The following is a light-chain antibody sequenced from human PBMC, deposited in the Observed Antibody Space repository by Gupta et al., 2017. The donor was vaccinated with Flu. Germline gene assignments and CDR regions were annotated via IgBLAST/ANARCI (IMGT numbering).Light chain of an antibody. Sequence: ENVLTQSPGTLSLSPGEGATLSCRASQGVGGDTLAWYQQRRGQAPRLLICNTSRRAAGTTDRCSGSGSGTDFTLTSSRLEAEEFALYYCQQYCSSASFGGGTKVEIK. CDR2: NTS. CDR3: QQYCSSAS. J-gene: IGKJ4*01. V-gene: IGKV3-20*01. CDR1: QGVGGDT.